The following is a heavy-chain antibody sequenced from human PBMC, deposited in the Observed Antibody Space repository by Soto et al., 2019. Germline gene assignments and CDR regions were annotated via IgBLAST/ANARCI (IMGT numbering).Heavy chain of an antibody. D-gene: IGHD2-15*01. J-gene: IGHJ6*02. V-gene: IGHV1-18*01. Sequence: ASVKVSCKASGYTFTSYGISWVRQAPGQGLEWMGWISAYNGNTNYAQKLQGRVTMTTDTSTSTAYMELRSLRSGDTAVYYCARGYCSGGNCANGLDVWGQGTTVTVSS. CDR3: ARGYCSGGNCANGLDV. CDR1: GYTFTSYG. CDR2: ISAYNGNT.